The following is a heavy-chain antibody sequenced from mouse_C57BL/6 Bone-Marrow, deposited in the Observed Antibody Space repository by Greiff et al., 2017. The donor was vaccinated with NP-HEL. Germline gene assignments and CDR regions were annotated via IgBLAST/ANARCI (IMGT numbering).Heavy chain of an antibody. V-gene: IGHV1-80*01. J-gene: IGHJ2*01. CDR3: ARATTVVAKVGFDY. CDR1: GYAFSSYW. CDR2: IYPGDGDT. Sequence: QVQLKESGAELVKPGASVKISCKASGYAFSSYWMNWVKQRPGKGLEWIGQIYPGDGDTNYNGKFKGKATLTADKSSSTAYMQLSSLTSEDSAVYFCARATTVVAKVGFDYWGQGTTLTVSS. D-gene: IGHD1-1*01.